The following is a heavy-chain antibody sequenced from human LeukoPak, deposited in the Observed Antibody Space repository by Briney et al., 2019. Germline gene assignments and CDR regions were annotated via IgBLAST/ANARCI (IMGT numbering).Heavy chain of an antibody. J-gene: IGHJ5*02. Sequence: GASVKVSCKASGGTFSSYAISWVRQAPGQGLEWMGRIIPILGIANYAQKFQGRVTITADKATSTAYMELRSLRSEDTAVYYCARAYTVTTFWFDPWGQGTLVTVSS. D-gene: IGHD4-17*01. CDR1: GGTFSSYA. CDR2: IIPILGIA. V-gene: IGHV1-69*04. CDR3: ARAYTVTTFWFDP.